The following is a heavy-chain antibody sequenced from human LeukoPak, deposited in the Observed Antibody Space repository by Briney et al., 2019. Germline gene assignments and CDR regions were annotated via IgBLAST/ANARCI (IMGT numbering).Heavy chain of an antibody. CDR1: GYTFTSYG. Sequence: EASVKVSCKSSGYTFTSYGINWVRQAPAQGLEWMGFISAYNGNTNYSQKLQGRVIMTTDTSTSTAYMELRSLRSDGTAVYYCASIQTGTRSPEGDHWRQGTLVTVSS. CDR2: ISAYNGNT. D-gene: IGHD1-7*01. V-gene: IGHV1-18*01. CDR3: ASIQTGTRSPEGDH. J-gene: IGHJ4*02.